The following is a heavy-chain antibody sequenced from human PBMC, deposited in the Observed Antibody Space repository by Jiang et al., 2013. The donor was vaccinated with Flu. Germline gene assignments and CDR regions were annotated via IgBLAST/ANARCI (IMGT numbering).Heavy chain of an antibody. J-gene: IGHJ2*01. D-gene: IGHD3-3*01. Sequence: EVKKPGASVKVSCKASGYTVHQLLYALGATGPLDKGLSGWGIXNPSGGSTSYAQKFQGRVTMTRDTSTSTVYMELSSLRSEDTAVYYCARGAIFGVVIRDWYFDLWGRGTLVTVSS. CDR3: ARGAIFGVVIRDWYFDL. CDR1: GYTVHQLL. V-gene: IGHV1-46*01. CDR2: XNPSGGST.